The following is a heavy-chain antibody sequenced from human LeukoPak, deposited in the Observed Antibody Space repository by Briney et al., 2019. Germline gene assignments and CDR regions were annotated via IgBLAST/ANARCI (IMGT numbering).Heavy chain of an antibody. CDR3: ARDSLLITFGGDIDY. Sequence: ASVEVSCKASGYTFTSYGISWVRQAPGQGLEWMGWISAYNGNTNYAQKLQGRVTMTTDTSTSTAYMELRSLRSDDTAVYYCARDSLLITFGGDIDYWGQGTLVTVSS. D-gene: IGHD3-16*01. V-gene: IGHV1-18*01. CDR2: ISAYNGNT. CDR1: GYTFTSYG. J-gene: IGHJ4*02.